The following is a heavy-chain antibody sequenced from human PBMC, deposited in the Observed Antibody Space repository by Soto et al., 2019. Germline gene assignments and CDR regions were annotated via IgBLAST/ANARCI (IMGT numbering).Heavy chain of an antibody. CDR2: ISGSGRTT. J-gene: IGHJ6*03. V-gene: IGHV3-23*01. Sequence: EVQLLDSGGGLVQPGGSLRLSCAASGFTFGTYAMKWLRQAPGRGLECVSFISGSGRTTYYADSVKGRFTVSRDNSKNTMYLQMNSVRAEDAALYYCAKFRGPSYAYYYMDVWGKGTTVTVS. D-gene: IGHD3-16*01. CDR3: AKFRGPSYAYYYMDV. CDR1: GFTFGTYA.